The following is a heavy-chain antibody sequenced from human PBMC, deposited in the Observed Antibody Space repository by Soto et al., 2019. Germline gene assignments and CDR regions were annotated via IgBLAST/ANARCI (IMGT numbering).Heavy chain of an antibody. CDR2: ISSSDSYI. J-gene: IGHJ2*01. CDR3: ARAYDSSGYLYWYFDL. Sequence: LGLSCAASGFTFSSYSMNWVRQAPGKGLEWVSSISSSDSYIYYADSVKGRFTISRDNAKNSLYLQMNSLRAEDTAVYYCARAYDSSGYLYWYFDLWGRGTPVTVSS. D-gene: IGHD3-22*01. V-gene: IGHV3-21*01. CDR1: GFTFSSYS.